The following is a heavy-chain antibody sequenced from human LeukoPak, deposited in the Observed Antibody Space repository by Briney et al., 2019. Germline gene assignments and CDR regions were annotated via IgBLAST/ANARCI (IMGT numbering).Heavy chain of an antibody. CDR1: GLSLSTSGVG. J-gene: IGHJ4*02. V-gene: IGHV2-5*02. D-gene: IGHD6-13*01. CDR2: IYWDDGK. CDR3: AQSPDSSRWWYFDY. Sequence: ESGPTLVNPTQTLTLTCTFSGLSLSTSGVGVGWIRQPPGKALEWLALIYWDDGKRYSSSPKSRLTITKDTSKNQVVLTMTNMDPVDTATYYCAQSPDSSRWWYFDYWGQGTLVTVSS.